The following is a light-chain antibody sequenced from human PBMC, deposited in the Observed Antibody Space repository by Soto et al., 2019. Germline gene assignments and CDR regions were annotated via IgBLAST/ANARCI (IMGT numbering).Light chain of an antibody. Sequence: SYELTQPPSVSVAPGQTARITCGGNNIGSKNVHWYQQKPGQAPVLVVYDNIDRPSGIPERFSGSNSENTATLTISRIEAGDEADYYCQVWDSGSDHYVFGNGTKVTVL. CDR3: QVWDSGSDHYV. J-gene: IGLJ1*01. CDR2: DNI. CDR1: NIGSKN. V-gene: IGLV3-21*02.